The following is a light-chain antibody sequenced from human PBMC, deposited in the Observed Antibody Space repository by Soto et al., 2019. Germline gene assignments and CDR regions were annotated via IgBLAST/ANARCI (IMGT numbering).Light chain of an antibody. V-gene: IGKV3-15*01. CDR2: GAS. CDR3: QQYNSWPPIT. CDR1: QSVSSN. Sequence: EIVMTQSPATLSVSPGERATLSCRASQSVSSNLSWYQQKPVQAPRLLIYGASTRATGIPARFSGGGSGTEFTLTISSLQSEDFAVYYCQQYNSWPPITFGQGTRLEI. J-gene: IGKJ5*01.